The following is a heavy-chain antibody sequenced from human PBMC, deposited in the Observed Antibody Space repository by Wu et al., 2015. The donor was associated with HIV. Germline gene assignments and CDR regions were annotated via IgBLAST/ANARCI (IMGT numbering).Heavy chain of an antibody. CDR1: GGTFSTYA. Sequence: QVHLVQSGAEVKKPGSSVKVSCKASGGTFSTYAISWVRQAPGQGLEWMGGIIPIFGTTNYAQKFQGRVTITADESTSTASMELSSLRSEDTAMYYCARDRYCSRTSCYGPLGGMDVWGQGTTVTVSS. CDR3: ARDRYCSRTSCYGPLGGMDV. V-gene: IGHV1-69*12. CDR2: IIPIFGTT. J-gene: IGHJ6*02. D-gene: IGHD2-2*01.